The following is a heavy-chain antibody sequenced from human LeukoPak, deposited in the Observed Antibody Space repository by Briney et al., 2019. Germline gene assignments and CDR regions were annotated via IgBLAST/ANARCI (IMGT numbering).Heavy chain of an antibody. CDR3: ARIYSSSWFLNWFDP. CDR1: GGSISSSSYY. D-gene: IGHD6-13*01. V-gene: IGHV4-39*01. J-gene: IGHJ5*02. Sequence: SETLSLTCTVSGGSISSSSYYWGWIRQPPEKGLEWIGSIYYSGSTYYNPSLKSRVTISVDTSKNQFSLKLNSVTAADTAVYYCARIYSSSWFLNWFDPWGQGTLVTVSS. CDR2: IYYSGST.